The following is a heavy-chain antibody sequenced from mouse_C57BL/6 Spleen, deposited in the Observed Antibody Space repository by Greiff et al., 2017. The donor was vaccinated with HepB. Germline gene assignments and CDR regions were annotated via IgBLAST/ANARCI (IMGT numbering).Heavy chain of an antibody. CDR3: ARDDYDYDGVYFDD. J-gene: IGHJ2*01. CDR1: GYTFTSYW. CDR2: IHPNSGST. V-gene: IGHV1-64*01. D-gene: IGHD2-4*01. Sequence: QVHVKQSGAELVKPGASVKLSCKASGYTFTSYWMHWVKQRPGQGLEWIGMIHPNSGSTNYNEKFKSKATLTVDKSSSTAYMQLSSLTSEDSAVYYCARDDYDYDGVYFDDWGQGTTLTVSS.